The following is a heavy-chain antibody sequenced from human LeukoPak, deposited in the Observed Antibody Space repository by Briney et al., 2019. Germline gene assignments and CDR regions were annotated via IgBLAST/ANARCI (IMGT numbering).Heavy chain of an antibody. D-gene: IGHD6-13*01. V-gene: IGHV1-69*13. CDR3: ARVRDVIAAAERWFDP. J-gene: IGHJ5*02. Sequence: AASVKVPCKASGGTFSSYAISWVRQAPGQGLEWMGGIIPIFGTANYAQKFQGRVTITADESTSTAYMELSSLRSEDTAVYYCARVRDVIAAAERWFDPRGQGTLVTVSS. CDR1: GGTFSSYA. CDR2: IIPIFGTA.